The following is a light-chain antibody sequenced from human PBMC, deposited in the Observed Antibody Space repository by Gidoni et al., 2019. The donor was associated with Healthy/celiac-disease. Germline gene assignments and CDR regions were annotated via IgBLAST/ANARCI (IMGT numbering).Light chain of an antibody. CDR1: QGISSY. CDR3: QQYYSYPFT. Sequence: AIRITHSPSSLSASTGDSVTITCRASQGISSYLAWYQQKPGKAPKLLIYAASTLQSGVPSRFSGSGSGTDFTLTISCLQSEDFATYYCQQYYSYPFTFGPGTKVDIK. CDR2: AAS. V-gene: IGKV1-8*01. J-gene: IGKJ3*01.